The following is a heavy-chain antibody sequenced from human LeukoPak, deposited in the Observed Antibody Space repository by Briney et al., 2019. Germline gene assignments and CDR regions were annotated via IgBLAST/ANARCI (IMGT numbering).Heavy chain of an antibody. CDR2: IYYSGST. V-gene: IGHV4-30-4*01. J-gene: IGHJ4*02. Sequence: PSQTLSLTCTVSGGSISSGDYYWSLIRQPPGKGLEWIGYIYYSGSTYYNPSLKSRVTISVDTSKNQFSLKLSSVTAADTAVYYCARGNFWSGYPYFDYWGQGTLVTVSS. CDR1: GGSISSGDYY. CDR3: ARGNFWSGYPYFDY. D-gene: IGHD3-3*01.